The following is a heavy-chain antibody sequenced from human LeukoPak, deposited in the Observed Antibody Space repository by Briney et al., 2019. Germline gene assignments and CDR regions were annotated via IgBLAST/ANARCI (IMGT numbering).Heavy chain of an antibody. V-gene: IGHV3-48*02. CDR1: GFTFSSYS. CDR2: ISSSSSTI. J-gene: IGHJ4*02. Sequence: QPGGSLRLSCAASGFTFSSYSMNWVRQAPGKGLEWVSYISSSSSTIYYADSVKGRFTIFRDNAKNSLYLQMNSLRDEDTAVYYCARAGYYDFWSGYYPTLFDYWGQGTLVTVSS. D-gene: IGHD3-3*01. CDR3: ARAGYYDFWSGYYPTLFDY.